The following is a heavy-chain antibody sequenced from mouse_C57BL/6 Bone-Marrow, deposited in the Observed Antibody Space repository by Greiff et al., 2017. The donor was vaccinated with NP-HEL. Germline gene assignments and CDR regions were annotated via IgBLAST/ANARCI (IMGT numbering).Heavy chain of an antibody. CDR1: GYAFSSSW. J-gene: IGHJ3*01. V-gene: IGHV1-82*01. Sequence: VQLQESGPELVKPGASVKISCKASGYAFSSSWMNWVKQRPGKGLEWIGRIYPGDGDTNYNGKFKGKATLTADKSSSTAYMQLSSLTSEDSAVYFCASLPWFAYWGQGTLVTVSA. CDR3: ASLPWFAY. CDR2: IYPGDGDT.